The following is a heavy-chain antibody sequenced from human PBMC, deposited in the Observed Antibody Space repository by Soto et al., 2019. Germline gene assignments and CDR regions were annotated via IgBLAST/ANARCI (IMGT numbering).Heavy chain of an antibody. CDR2: IVPIDGTT. J-gene: IGHJ4*02. Sequence: QVQLVQSGAEVKKPGSSVKVSCTTSGGTISNFAITWVRQAPGQGLEWMGGIVPIDGTTNYAEKFQGRVTITADASRSTAYMDLSSLRSDDTAVYYCARSFTKSRRGGVAFDYWGQGTLLTVSP. V-gene: IGHV1-69*01. CDR3: ARSFTKSRRGGVAFDY. CDR1: GGTISNFA. D-gene: IGHD3-3*01.